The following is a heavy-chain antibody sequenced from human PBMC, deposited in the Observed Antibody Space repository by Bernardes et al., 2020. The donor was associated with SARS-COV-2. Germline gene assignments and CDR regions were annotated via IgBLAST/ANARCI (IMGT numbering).Heavy chain of an antibody. CDR3: AKDWAMTAVGGPLDY. CDR1: GFRFDNYA. CDR2: IYYDGTHK. V-gene: IGHV3-30*07. D-gene: IGHD6-19*01. J-gene: IGHJ4*02. Sequence: GGSLRLSCAASGFRFDNYAMHWVRQAPGKGLEWLAVIYYDGTHKFYGDSVKGRFTTSRDNDKSTVFLQMNNLRLEDTAIYYCAKDWAMTAVGGPLDYWGQGILVTVSS.